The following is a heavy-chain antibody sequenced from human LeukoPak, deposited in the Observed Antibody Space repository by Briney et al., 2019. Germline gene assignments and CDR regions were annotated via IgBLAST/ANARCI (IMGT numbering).Heavy chain of an antibody. Sequence: AGGSLRLSCAASGFTFRRYAMHWVRQAPGKGLEWVAFISYDGSNKDYADSMKGRFTISRDNSKNTLYVQMNSLRAEDTAVYYCARAETERGRLDYWGQGTLVTVSS. V-gene: IGHV3-30-3*01. CDR3: ARAETERGRLDY. CDR1: GFTFRRYA. CDR2: ISYDGSNK. J-gene: IGHJ4*02.